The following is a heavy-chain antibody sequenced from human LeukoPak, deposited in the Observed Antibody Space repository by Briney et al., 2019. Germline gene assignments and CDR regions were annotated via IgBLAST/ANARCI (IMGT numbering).Heavy chain of an antibody. Sequence: GGSLRLSCEAPGFTFSSYEMNWVRQAPGKGLEWVSYISSSGSTIYYADSVKGRFTISRDNAKNSLYLQMNSVRAEDTAVYYYARGLFSSGWYPIDYWGQGTLVIVSS. J-gene: IGHJ4*02. D-gene: IGHD6-19*01. V-gene: IGHV3-48*03. CDR2: ISSSGSTI. CDR3: ARGLFSSGWYPIDY. CDR1: GFTFSSYE.